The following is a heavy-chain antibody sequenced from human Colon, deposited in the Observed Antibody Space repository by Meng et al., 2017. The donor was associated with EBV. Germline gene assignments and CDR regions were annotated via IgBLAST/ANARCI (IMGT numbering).Heavy chain of an antibody. J-gene: IGHJ4*02. V-gene: IGHV4-4*02. CDR1: GGSISSVYW. CDR3: ARGGYYSFDY. CDR2: IYHSGST. Sequence: QVQLHESVPGLVKPSVTLSLACAVSGGSISSVYWWTWVRQSPGKGLESIGEIYHSGSTNYNPSLKSRVTISVDKSKNQFSLKLTSVTAADTAVYYCARGGYYSFDYWGQRTLVTVSS. D-gene: IGHD5-18*01.